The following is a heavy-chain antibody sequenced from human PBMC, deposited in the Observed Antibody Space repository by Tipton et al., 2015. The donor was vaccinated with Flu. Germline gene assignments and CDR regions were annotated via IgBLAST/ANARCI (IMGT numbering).Heavy chain of an antibody. Sequence: TLSLTCTVSSGSISSTGYFCAWIRQPPGKGLELIGSIYPSGSTYYNPPLKSRVTISVDTSKKQFSLKLRSVTAADTAVYYCARLSYYDVDLKNFYFDYWGQGALVTVSS. J-gene: IGHJ4*02. V-gene: IGHV4-39*01. CDR2: IYPSGST. D-gene: IGHD3-10*02. CDR1: SGSISSTGYF. CDR3: ARLSYYDVDLKNFYFDY.